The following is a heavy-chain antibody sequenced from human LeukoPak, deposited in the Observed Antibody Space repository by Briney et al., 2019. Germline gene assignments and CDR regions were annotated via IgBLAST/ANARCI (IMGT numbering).Heavy chain of an antibody. CDR3: ARVPYRISNYYYYGMDV. D-gene: IGHD3-3*02. V-gene: IGHV1-46*01. CDR2: INPSGGST. J-gene: IGHJ6*02. Sequence: ASVKVSCKASGYTFTSYYMHWVRQAPGQGLEWMGIINPSGGSTSYAQKFQGRVTMTRDTSTSTVYMELSSLKASDTAMYYCARVPYRISNYYYYGMDVWGQGTTVTVSS. CDR1: GYTFTSYY.